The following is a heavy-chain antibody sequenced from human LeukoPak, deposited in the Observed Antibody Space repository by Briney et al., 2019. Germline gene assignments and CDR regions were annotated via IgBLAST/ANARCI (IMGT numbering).Heavy chain of an antibody. V-gene: IGHV3-9*01. CDR3: AKDRGYDILTGYYN. J-gene: IGHJ4*02. Sequence: GGSLRLSCAASGFTFDDYAMHWVRQAPGKGLEWVSGISWNSGSIGYADSVKGRFTISRDNAKNFLYLQMNSLRAEDTALYYCAKDRGYDILTGYYNWGQGTLVTVSS. CDR1: GFTFDDYA. CDR2: ISWNSGSI. D-gene: IGHD3-9*01.